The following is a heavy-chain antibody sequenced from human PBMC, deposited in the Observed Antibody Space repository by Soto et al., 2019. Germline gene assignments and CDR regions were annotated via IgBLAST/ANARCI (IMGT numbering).Heavy chain of an antibody. Sequence: PGESRKIACTGSGYSFTSYWIGWVRQMPGKGLECMVIIYPGDSDTRYSPSFQGQVTISADKSIPPAYLQWSSLKASDTAMYYCARGYCSSTSCYDAFDTWGQGTMV. V-gene: IGHV5-51*01. CDR1: GYSFTSYW. CDR2: IYPGDSDT. CDR3: ARGYCSSTSCYDAFDT. D-gene: IGHD2-2*01. J-gene: IGHJ3*02.